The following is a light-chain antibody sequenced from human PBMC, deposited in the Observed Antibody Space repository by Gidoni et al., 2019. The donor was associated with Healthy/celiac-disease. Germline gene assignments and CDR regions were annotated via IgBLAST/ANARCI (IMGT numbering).Light chain of an antibody. V-gene: IGKV3-15*01. CDR3: QQYNNWPLT. CDR1: QSVSSN. J-gene: IGKJ4*01. Sequence: EIVMTLSPAPPSVSPGERATLSCRASQSVSSNLAWYQQKPGQSPRLLIYGASTRATGIPARFSGSGSGTEFTLTISSLQSEDFAVYYCQQYNNWPLTFGGGTKVEIK. CDR2: GAS.